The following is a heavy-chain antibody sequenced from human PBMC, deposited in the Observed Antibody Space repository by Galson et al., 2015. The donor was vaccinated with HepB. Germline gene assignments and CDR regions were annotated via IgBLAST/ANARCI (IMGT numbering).Heavy chain of an antibody. Sequence: PALVKPTQTLTLTCTFSGFSLSTTGVCVSWLRQPPGRALEWLARIDWADDKVYNTSLKTRLTISKDTSKNQVFLTMTNMDPVDTATYYCARTLRGDYSSPGYYYYMDVWGLGTTVTVSS. CDR3: ARTLRGDYSSPGYYYYMDV. CDR1: GFSLSTTGVC. V-gene: IGHV2-70*17. J-gene: IGHJ6*03. D-gene: IGHD6-13*01. CDR2: IDWADDK.